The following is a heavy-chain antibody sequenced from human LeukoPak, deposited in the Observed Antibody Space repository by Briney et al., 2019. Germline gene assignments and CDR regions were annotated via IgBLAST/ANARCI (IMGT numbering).Heavy chain of an antibody. CDR3: ARDPGIAAADLSFDY. V-gene: IGHV3-30*04. J-gene: IGHJ4*02. Sequence: GGSLRLSCAASGFTSSSYAMHWVRQAPGKGLEWVAVISYDGSNKYYADSVKGRFTISRDNSKNTLYLQMNSLRAEDTAVYYCARDPGIAAADLSFDYWGQGTLVTVSS. CDR1: GFTSSSYA. CDR2: ISYDGSNK. D-gene: IGHD6-13*01.